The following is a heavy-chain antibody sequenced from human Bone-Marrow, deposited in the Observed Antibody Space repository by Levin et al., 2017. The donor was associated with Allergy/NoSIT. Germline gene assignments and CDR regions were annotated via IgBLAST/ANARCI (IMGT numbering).Heavy chain of an antibody. J-gene: IGHJ5*02. Sequence: GGSLRLSCAASGFTFSDYYMSWIRQAPGKGLEWVSYISSSGSTIYYADSVKGRFTISRDNAKNSLYLQMNSLRAEDTAVYYCARDLDCGGDCYSGSLPFDPWGQGTLVTVSS. V-gene: IGHV3-11*01. D-gene: IGHD2-21*02. CDR2: ISSSGSTI. CDR3: ARDLDCGGDCYSGSLPFDP. CDR1: GFTFSDYY.